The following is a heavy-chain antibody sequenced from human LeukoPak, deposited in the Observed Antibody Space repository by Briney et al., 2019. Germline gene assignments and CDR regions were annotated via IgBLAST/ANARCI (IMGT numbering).Heavy chain of an antibody. CDR1: GGSINSYY. V-gene: IGHV4-59*01. J-gene: IGHJ4*02. CDR3: TRDDRGIDY. Sequence: SEPLSLTCTVSGGSINSYYWSWIRQPPGRGLEWIGYIYYSGNTNYNPSLKSRVTISVDTSKNQISLKLSSVTAADTAVYYCTRDDRGIDYWGQGTLVTVSS. CDR2: IYYSGNT.